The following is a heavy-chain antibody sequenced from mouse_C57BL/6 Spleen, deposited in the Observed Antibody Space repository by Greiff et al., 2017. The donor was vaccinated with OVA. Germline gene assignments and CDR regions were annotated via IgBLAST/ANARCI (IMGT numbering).Heavy chain of an antibody. V-gene: IGHV1-26*01. D-gene: IGHD3-3*01. CDR3: ARRLGQDYFDY. Sequence: EVQLQQSGPELVKPGASVKISCKASGYTFTDYYMNWVKQSHGKSLEWIGDINPNNGGTSYNQKFKGKATLTVDKSSSTAYMELRSLTSEDSAVYYCARRLGQDYFDYWGQGTTLTVSS. CDR2: INPNNGGT. CDR1: GYTFTDYY. J-gene: IGHJ2*01.